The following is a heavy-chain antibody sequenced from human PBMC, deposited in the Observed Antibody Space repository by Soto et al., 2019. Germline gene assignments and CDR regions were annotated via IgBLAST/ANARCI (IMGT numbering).Heavy chain of an antibody. CDR1: GYTFTIYA. J-gene: IGHJ5*02. CDR3: ARSSGYCTNRVCLKGWFDP. Sequence: ASVKVSCKASGYTFTIYAMHWVRQAPGQRLEWMGWINAGNGNTKYSQKFQGRVTITRDTSASTAYMELSSLRSEDTAVYYCARSSGYCTNRVCLKGWFDPWGQGTLVTVSS. D-gene: IGHD2-8*01. CDR2: INAGNGNT. V-gene: IGHV1-3*01.